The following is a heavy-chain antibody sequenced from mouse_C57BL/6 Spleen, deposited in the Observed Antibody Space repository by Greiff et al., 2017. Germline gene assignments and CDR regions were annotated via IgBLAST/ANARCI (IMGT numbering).Heavy chain of an antibody. CDR2: IDPSDSYT. D-gene: IGHD2-5*01. Sequence: VQLQQSGAELVKPGASVKLSCKASGYTFTSYWMQWVKQRPGQGLEWIGEIDPSDSYTNYNQKFKGKATLTVDTSSSTAYMQLSSLTSEDSAVYYCARGDSNYSWFAYWGQGTLVTVSA. CDR3: ARGDSNYSWFAY. V-gene: IGHV1-50*01. J-gene: IGHJ3*01. CDR1: GYTFTSYW.